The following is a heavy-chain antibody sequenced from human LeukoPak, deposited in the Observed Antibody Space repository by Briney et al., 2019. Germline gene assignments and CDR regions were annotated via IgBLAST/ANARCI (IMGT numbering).Heavy chain of an antibody. CDR2: IIPIFGIA. CDR1: GGTFSCYA. J-gene: IGHJ6*02. CDR3: ARENRVVVAANYYYYGMDV. D-gene: IGHD2-15*01. Sequence: ASVKVSCKASGGTFSCYAISWERQAPGQGIEWMGMIIPIFGIANYAQKFQGRVTITADKSTSTAYMELSSLRSEDTAVYYCARENRVVVAANYYYYGMDVWGQGTTVTVSS. V-gene: IGHV1-69*04.